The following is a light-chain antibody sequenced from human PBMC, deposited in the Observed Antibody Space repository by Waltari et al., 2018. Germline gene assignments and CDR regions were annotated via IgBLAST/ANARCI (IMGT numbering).Light chain of an antibody. CDR3: NSYTRANTRV. V-gene: IGLV2-14*03. CDR2: DVS. CDR1: SSDVGAYNY. Sequence: QSALTQPASVSGSPGQSITISCTGTSSDVGAYNYVSWYQQYPGKAPKLMIFDVSNRPSVVSNRFSGSKSGNTASLTISGLQAEDEADYSCNSYTRANTRVFGGGTKLTVL. J-gene: IGLJ2*01.